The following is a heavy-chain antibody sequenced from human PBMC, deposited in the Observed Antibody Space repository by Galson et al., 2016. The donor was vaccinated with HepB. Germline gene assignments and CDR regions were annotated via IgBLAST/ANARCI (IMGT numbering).Heavy chain of an antibody. V-gene: IGHV3-7*04. J-gene: IGHJ4*02. CDR1: GFTFSNYW. CDR3: ARGLVAATAVLTY. CDR2: IKHDGSEI. D-gene: IGHD2-21*02. Sequence: LSCAASGFTFSNYWMNWVRQAPGKGLEWVANIKHDGSEIYHVDSVRGRFTISRDNAKNSLYLQMHSLRAEDTAVYFCARGLVAATAVLTYWGQGTLVTVSS.